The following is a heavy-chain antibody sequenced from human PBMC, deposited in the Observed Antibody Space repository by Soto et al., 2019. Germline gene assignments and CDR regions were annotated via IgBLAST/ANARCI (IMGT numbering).Heavy chain of an antibody. CDR3: ARDGQYDILTGDYYYYGMDV. D-gene: IGHD3-9*01. CDR2: IKQDGSEK. V-gene: IGHV3-7*03. Sequence: GGSLRLSCTASGCTFSSYWVSWVRPAPGKGLEWVANIKQDGSEKYYVDSVKGRFTISRDNAKNSLYLQMNSLRAEDTAVYYCARDGQYDILTGDYYYYGMDVWGQGTTVTVSS. CDR1: GCTFSSYW. J-gene: IGHJ6*02.